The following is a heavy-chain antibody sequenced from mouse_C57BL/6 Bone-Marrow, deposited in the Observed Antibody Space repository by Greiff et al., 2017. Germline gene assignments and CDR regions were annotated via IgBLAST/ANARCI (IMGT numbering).Heavy chain of an antibody. J-gene: IGHJ4*01. D-gene: IGHD3-2*02. Sequence: VQLQQSGPELVKPGASVKISCKASGYTFTDYYMNWVKQSHGKSLEWIGDINPNNGGTSYNQKFKGKATLTVDKSSSTAYMELRSLTSEDSAVYYCARQLRPRDYAMDYWGQGTSVTVSS. V-gene: IGHV1-26*01. CDR3: ARQLRPRDYAMDY. CDR2: INPNNGGT. CDR1: GYTFTDYY.